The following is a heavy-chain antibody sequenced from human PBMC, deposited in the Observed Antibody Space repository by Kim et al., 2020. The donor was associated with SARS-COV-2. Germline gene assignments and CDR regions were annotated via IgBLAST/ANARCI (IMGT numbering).Heavy chain of an antibody. CDR3: ARDRRAAAGNYYYYGMDV. Sequence: QGRVTITADESTSTAYMELSSLRSEDTAVYYCARDRRAAAGNYYYYGMDVWGQGTTVTVSS. D-gene: IGHD6-13*01. J-gene: IGHJ6*02. V-gene: IGHV1-69*01.